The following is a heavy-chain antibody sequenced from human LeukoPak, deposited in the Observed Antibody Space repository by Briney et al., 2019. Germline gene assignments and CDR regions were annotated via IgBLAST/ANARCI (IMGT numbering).Heavy chain of an antibody. J-gene: IGHJ6*02. CDR1: GFTFSSYA. V-gene: IGHV3-74*01. Sequence: GGSLRLSCAASGFTFSSYAMHWVRQAPGKGLEWVSRINSDGSSTSYADSVKGRFTISRDNAKNTLYLQMNSLRAEDTAVYYCATGQGHGMDVWGQGTTVTVSS. CDR2: INSDGSST. D-gene: IGHD1-14*01. CDR3: ATGQGHGMDV.